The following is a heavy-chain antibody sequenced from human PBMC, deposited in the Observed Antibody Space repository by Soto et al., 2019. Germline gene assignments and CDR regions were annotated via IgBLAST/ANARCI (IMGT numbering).Heavy chain of an antibody. CDR1: GGSISSSSYY. CDR3: ARRVRGTGTIHYYYYGMDV. V-gene: IGHV4-39*01. Sequence: QLQLQESGPGLVKPSETLSLTCTVSGGSISSSSYYWGWIRQPPGKGLEWIGSIFYSGSTYYNPSLKGRVNISVDKSKNQFYLKLSSVTAADTGVYYFARRVRGTGTIHYYYYGMDVWGQVTTVTVSS. J-gene: IGHJ6*02. CDR2: IFYSGST. D-gene: IGHD1-1*01.